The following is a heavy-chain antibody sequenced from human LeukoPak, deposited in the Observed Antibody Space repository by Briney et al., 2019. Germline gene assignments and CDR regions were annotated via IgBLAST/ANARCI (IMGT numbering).Heavy chain of an antibody. V-gene: IGHV1-69*04. CDR3: AREGATAMPTGGYFYYGMDV. J-gene: IGHJ6*02. CDR1: GGTFSSYA. CDR2: IIPILGIA. Sequence: SVKVSCKASGGTFSSYAISWVRQAPGQGLEWMGRIIPILGIANYAQKFQGRVTITADKSTSTAYMELSSLRSEDTAVYYCAREGATAMPTGGYFYYGMDVWGQGTTVTVSS. D-gene: IGHD5-18*01.